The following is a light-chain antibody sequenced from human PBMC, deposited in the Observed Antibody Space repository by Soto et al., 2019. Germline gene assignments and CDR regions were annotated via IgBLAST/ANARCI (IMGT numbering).Light chain of an antibody. J-gene: IGLJ1*01. CDR3: CSYSGRYTSV. CDR1: SSDVGGFSY. CDR2: DVS. V-gene: IGLV2-11*01. Sequence: QSVLTQPRSVSGSPGQSGTISCTGTSSDVGGFSYVSWYQQCPGKAPKLILYDVSQRPSGVPDRFSGSKSGNTASLTISGLLAEDEAVFYCCSYSGRYTSVFGTGTKVTVL.